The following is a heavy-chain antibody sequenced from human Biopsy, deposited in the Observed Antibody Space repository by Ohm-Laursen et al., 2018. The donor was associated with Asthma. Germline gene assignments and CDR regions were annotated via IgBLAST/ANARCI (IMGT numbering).Heavy chain of an antibody. CDR1: GYTFNSAG. J-gene: IGHJ6*02. CDR3: ARAVDYSHYYGIDI. CDR2: ISVYNGNT. V-gene: IGHV1-18*01. D-gene: IGHD3-10*01. Sequence: ASVKVSCNASGYTFNSAGITWVRQAPGQGLEWMGWISVYNGNTKVAQKLQDRVTMITDTSTSTAYMELRSLRSDDTAVYFCARAVDYSHYYGIDIWGQGTTVTVS.